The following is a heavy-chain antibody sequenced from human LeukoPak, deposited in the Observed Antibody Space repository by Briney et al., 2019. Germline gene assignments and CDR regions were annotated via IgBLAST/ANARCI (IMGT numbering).Heavy chain of an antibody. J-gene: IGHJ4*02. CDR1: DESFSDFY. Sequence: SETLSLTCAVYDESFSDFYWSWIRQPPGKGLEWIGEINHIGTTNYNPSFKSRVSISVDTSKNQFSLRLNSVTAADTAVYYCARGPFAHDYTDYAWGQGTLVTVSS. CDR2: INHIGTT. V-gene: IGHV4-34*01. D-gene: IGHD4-11*01. CDR3: ARGPFAHDYTDYA.